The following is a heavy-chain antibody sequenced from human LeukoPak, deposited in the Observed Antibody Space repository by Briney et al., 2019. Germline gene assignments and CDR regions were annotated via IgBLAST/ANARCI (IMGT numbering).Heavy chain of an antibody. CDR3: ARDTGGIDGYRRGYFDY. J-gene: IGHJ4*02. CDR2: ISSSGSTI. V-gene: IGHV3-48*03. Sequence: PGGSLRLSCAASGFTFSSYEMNWVRQAPGKGLEWVSYISSSGSTIYYADSVKGRFTISRDNAKNSLYPQMNSLRAEDTAVYYCARDTGGIDGYRRGYFDYWGQGTLVTVSS. CDR1: GFTFSSYE. D-gene: IGHD5-24*01.